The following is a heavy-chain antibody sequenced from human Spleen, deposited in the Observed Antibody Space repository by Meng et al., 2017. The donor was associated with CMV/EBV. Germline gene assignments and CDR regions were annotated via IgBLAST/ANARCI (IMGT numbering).Heavy chain of an antibody. Sequence: GESLKISCAASGFTFDTYILHWVRQAPGKGLEYVSGISSNGGGTYYADSVKGRFTISIDNSKNTLYLQLKSLRAEDTAVYFCAREGSIRSSGNWFDPWGQGTLVTVSS. D-gene: IGHD6-6*01. J-gene: IGHJ5*02. CDR1: GFTFDTYI. CDR3: AREGSIRSSGNWFDP. V-gene: IGHV3-64*02. CDR2: ISSNGGGT.